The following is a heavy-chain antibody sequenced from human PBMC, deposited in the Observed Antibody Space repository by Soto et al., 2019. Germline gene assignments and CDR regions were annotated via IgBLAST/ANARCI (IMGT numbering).Heavy chain of an antibody. CDR3: VRKMSNGPGEY. J-gene: IGHJ4*02. V-gene: IGHV3-64D*06. D-gene: IGHD7-27*01. CDR2: ISSTGGTT. Sequence: LRLSCSASGFTFSSYVMHWVRQAPGQGLEYVSAISSTGGTTLYTDSVKGRFTISRDNSRNTVYLQMSSLRPEDTAVYFRVRKMSNGPGEYWGQGTLVTVSS. CDR1: GFTFSSYV.